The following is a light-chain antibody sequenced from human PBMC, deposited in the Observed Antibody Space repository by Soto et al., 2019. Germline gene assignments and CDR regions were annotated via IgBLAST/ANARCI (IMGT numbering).Light chain of an antibody. CDR2: WAS. CDR3: QQYYSDFFT. CDR1: QSLLYSSNNKTY. Sequence: DIVMTQSPDSLTVSLSERATINCKSSQSLLYSSNNKTYLAWYQHRPGQSPKMLIFWASARESGVPDRFAGSGSETDFTLTISSLQAEDAAAYYCQQYYSDFFTFGQGTRLEIK. J-gene: IGKJ2*01. V-gene: IGKV4-1*01.